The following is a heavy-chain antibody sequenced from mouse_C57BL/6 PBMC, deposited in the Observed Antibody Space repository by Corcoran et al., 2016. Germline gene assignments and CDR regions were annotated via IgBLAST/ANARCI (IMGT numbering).Heavy chain of an antibody. CDR2: INTYSGVP. J-gene: IGHJ2*01. Sequence: QIQLVQSGPELKKPGETVKISCKASGYTFTTYGMSWVKQAPGKGLKWMGWINTYSGVPTYADDFKGRFAFSLETSASTAYLQINNLKNEDTATYFWARTDSNYRFDYWGQGTTLTVSS. V-gene: IGHV9-3*01. CDR3: ARTDSNYRFDY. D-gene: IGHD2-5*01. CDR1: GYTFTTYG.